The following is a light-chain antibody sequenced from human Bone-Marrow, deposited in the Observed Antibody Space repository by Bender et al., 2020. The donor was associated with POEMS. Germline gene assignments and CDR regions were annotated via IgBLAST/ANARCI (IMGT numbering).Light chain of an antibody. Sequence: QSALTQPASVSGSPGQSITVSCTGTSIGSYTFVSWYQHHPGKAPKLLIFEVSQRPSGVSDRFSGSKSGSTASLTISGLQAEDEADYHCCSYAGPGTFIFGTGTRVSVL. V-gene: IGLV2-23*02. CDR3: CSYAGPGTFI. CDR2: EVS. J-gene: IGLJ1*01. CDR1: SIGSYTF.